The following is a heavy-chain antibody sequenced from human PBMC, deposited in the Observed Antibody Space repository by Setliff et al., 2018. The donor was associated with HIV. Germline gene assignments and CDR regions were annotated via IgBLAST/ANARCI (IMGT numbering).Heavy chain of an antibody. D-gene: IGHD1-1*01. CDR3: AREKHWNGPFDY. V-gene: IGHV4-30-4*08. CDR1: GGSITNADYY. Sequence: SETLSLTCAVSGGSITNADYYWSWIRQPPGKGLEWIGYIYYSGNTYYNPSLKSRVVISIDTSSNQFSLNLNSVTAADTAAYFCAREKHWNGPFDYWGQGKLVTVSS. CDR2: IYYSGNT. J-gene: IGHJ4*02.